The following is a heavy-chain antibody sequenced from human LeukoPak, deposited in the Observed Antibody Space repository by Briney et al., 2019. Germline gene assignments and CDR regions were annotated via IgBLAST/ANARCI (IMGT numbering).Heavy chain of an antibody. J-gene: IGHJ5*02. CDR3: ARDLIVGATKGYNWFDP. V-gene: IGHV1-2*02. Sequence: ASVKVSCKASGYTFTGYYTHWVRQAPGQGLEWMGWINPNSGGTNYAQKFQGRVTITRDTSASTAYMELSSLRSEDTAVYYCARDLIVGATKGYNWFDPWGQGTLVTVSS. CDR1: GYTFTGYY. CDR2: INPNSGGT. D-gene: IGHD1-26*01.